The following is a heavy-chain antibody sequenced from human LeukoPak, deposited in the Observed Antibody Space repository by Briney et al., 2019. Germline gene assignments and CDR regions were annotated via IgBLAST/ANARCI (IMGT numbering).Heavy chain of an antibody. Sequence: PGGSLRLSCAASGFTVSSNYMSWVRQAPGKGLEWVSVIYSGGSTYYADSVKGRFTISRDNAKNSLYLQMNSLRAEDTAVYYCARDRFGLGYMDVWGKGTTVTVSS. CDR2: IYSGGST. V-gene: IGHV3-53*01. D-gene: IGHD3-10*01. J-gene: IGHJ6*03. CDR1: GFTVSSNY. CDR3: ARDRFGLGYMDV.